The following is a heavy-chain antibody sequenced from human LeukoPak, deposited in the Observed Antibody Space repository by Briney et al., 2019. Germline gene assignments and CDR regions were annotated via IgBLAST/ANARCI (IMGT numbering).Heavy chain of an antibody. CDR3: AFRNGRALS. CDR2: IWHSKST. J-gene: IGHJ5*02. Sequence: SETLSLTCTVSGGSISSSSYYWGWIRQTPEKGLEWIGEIWHSKSTNYNPSLKSRVSISIDKSANQFSLRLTSVTAADTAIYYCAFRNGRALSWGQGALVTVSS. D-gene: IGHD2-8*01. V-gene: IGHV4-39*07. CDR1: GGSISSSSYY.